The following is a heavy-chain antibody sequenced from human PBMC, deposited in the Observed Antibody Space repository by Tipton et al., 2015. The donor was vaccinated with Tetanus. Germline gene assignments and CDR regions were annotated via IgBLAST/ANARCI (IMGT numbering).Heavy chain of an antibody. J-gene: IGHJ6*02. V-gene: IGHV1-8*01. D-gene: IGHD2-2*01. Sequence: QVQLVQSGPEVKNPGASVKVSCKASGYTFTAYGLNWVRQAAGRGFEWMGWLNPKTGSTAYAQKFQGRVSVTTDTSISTAYMELSSLRFDDTAVYYCASGSAIRHGLDVWGHGTTVTVYS. CDR2: LNPKTGST. CDR1: GYTFTAYG. CDR3: ASGSAIRHGLDV.